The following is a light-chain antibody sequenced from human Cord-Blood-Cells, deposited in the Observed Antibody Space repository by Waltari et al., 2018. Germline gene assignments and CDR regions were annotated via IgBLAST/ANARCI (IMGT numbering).Light chain of an antibody. CDR1: QGISSA. V-gene: IGKV1-13*02. Sequence: AIQLPQSPSSLSASVGDRVTITCQASQGISSALAWYQQKPGKAPKLLIYDASSLESGVPSRFSGSGSGTDFTLTISSLQPEDFATYYCQQFNSYLLFGGGTKVEIK. CDR3: QQFNSYLL. CDR2: DAS. J-gene: IGKJ4*01.